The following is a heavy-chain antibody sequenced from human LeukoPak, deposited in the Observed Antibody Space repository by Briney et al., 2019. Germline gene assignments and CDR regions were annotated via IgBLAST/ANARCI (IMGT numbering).Heavy chain of an antibody. Sequence: SETLPLTCTVSGGSISSYYWSWIRQPPGKGLEWIGYIYYSGSIKYNSSLKSRVTISVDTSKNQISLKLRSVTAADTAVYYCARFEGELSWFDPWGQGTLVTVSS. CDR2: IYYSGSI. V-gene: IGHV4-59*08. J-gene: IGHJ5*02. CDR1: GGSISSYY. D-gene: IGHD1-26*01. CDR3: ARFEGELSWFDP.